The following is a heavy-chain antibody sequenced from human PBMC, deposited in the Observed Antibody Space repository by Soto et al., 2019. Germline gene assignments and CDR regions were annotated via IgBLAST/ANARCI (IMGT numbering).Heavy chain of an antibody. Sequence: GASVKVSCKASGYTFTGYYMHWVRQAPGQGLEWMGWINPNSGGTNYAQKFQGWVTMTRDTSISTAYMELSRLRSDDTAVYYCARVAGIRNYYDSSGYSLDAFDIWGQGTMVTVSS. V-gene: IGHV1-2*04. CDR2: INPNSGGT. CDR1: GYTFTGYY. CDR3: ARVAGIRNYYDSSGYSLDAFDI. D-gene: IGHD3-22*01. J-gene: IGHJ3*02.